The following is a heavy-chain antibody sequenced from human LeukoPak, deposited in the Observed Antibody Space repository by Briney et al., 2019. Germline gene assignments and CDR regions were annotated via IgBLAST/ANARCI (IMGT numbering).Heavy chain of an antibody. CDR3: ARGVVIAPQTFDY. D-gene: IGHD2-21*01. CDR2: IYYSGST. CDR1: GGSFSGYY. V-gene: IGHV4-59*01. J-gene: IGHJ4*02. Sequence: SETLSLTCAVYGGSFSGYYWSWIRQPPGKGLEWIGYIYYSGSTNYNPSLKSRVTISVDTSKNQFSLKLSSVTAADTAVYYCARGVVIAPQTFDYWGQGTLVTVSS.